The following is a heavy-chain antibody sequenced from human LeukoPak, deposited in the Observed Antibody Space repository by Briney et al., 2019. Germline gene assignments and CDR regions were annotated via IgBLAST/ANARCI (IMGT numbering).Heavy chain of an antibody. CDR2: ISAHNGKA. CDR3: ARTVDTAMVDYYYYGMDV. CDR1: GYTFTSYG. Sequence: ASVKVSCKASGYTFTSYGISWVRQAPGQGLEWMGWISAHNGKANYAQKFQGRVTMTTDTSTSTAYMELSSLRSEDTAVYYCARTVDTAMVDYYYYGMDVWGQGTTVTVSS. J-gene: IGHJ6*02. V-gene: IGHV1-18*01. D-gene: IGHD5-18*01.